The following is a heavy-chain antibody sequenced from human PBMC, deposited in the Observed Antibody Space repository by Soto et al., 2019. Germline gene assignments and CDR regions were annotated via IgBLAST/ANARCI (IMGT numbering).Heavy chain of an antibody. Sequence: PGESLKISCKGSGYSFPSQWIGWVRQMPGKGLEWMGNIYPADSDTRYSPSFQGQVTISADKSIRTAYLQWSSLRAEDTAVYYCAREDGTLYYYYYGMDVWGQGTTVTVSS. D-gene: IGHD1-1*01. J-gene: IGHJ6*02. CDR1: GYSFPSQW. CDR3: AREDGTLYYYYYGMDV. CDR2: IYPADSDT. V-gene: IGHV5-51*01.